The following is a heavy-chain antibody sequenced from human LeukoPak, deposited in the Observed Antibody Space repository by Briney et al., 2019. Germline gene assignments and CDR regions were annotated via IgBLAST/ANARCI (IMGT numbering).Heavy chain of an antibody. D-gene: IGHD6-13*01. CDR3: ARSSSRWYGYYYYYMDV. Sequence: ASVKVSCKASGYTFTSYGISWVRQAPGQGLEWMGWISAYNGNTNYAQKLQGRVTMTTDTSTSTAYMELRSLRSDDTAVYYCARSSSRWYGYYYYYMDVWGKGTTVTASS. CDR2: ISAYNGNT. J-gene: IGHJ6*03. V-gene: IGHV1-18*01. CDR1: GYTFTSYG.